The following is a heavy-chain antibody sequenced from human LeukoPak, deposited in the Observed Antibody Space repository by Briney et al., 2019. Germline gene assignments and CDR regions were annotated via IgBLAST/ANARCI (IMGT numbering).Heavy chain of an antibody. D-gene: IGHD6-13*01. CDR2: INHSGST. Sequence: SETLSLTCAVYGGSFSGYYWSWIRQPPGKGLEWIGEINHSGSTNYNPSLKSRVTISVDTSKNQFSLKLSSVTAADTAVYYCARGRRVYSSSWYVLAYFDYWGLGTLVTVSS. CDR3: ARGRRVYSSSWYVLAYFDY. CDR1: GGSFSGYY. V-gene: IGHV4-34*01. J-gene: IGHJ4*02.